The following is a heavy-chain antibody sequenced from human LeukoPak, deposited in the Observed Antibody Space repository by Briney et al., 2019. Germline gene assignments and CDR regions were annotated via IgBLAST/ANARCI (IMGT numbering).Heavy chain of an antibody. Sequence: GGSLRLSCLASGFTLRTHSMNWVRQAPGKGLEWVSYISSSSETIYYADSVKGRFTISRDNAKNSLYLQMNSLRDEDTAVYFCAREAYFGSGRQYYFDFWGQEPRSPSLQ. CDR3: AREAYFGSGRQYYFDF. J-gene: IGHJ4*01. V-gene: IGHV3-48*02. CDR2: ISSSSETI. CDR1: GFTLRTHS. D-gene: IGHD3-10*01.